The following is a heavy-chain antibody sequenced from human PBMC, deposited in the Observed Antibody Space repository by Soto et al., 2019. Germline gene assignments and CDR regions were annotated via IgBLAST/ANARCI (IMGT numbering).Heavy chain of an antibody. CDR1: GFTFSSYA. CDR2: ISGSGGST. D-gene: IGHD6-19*01. J-gene: IGHJ4*02. CDR3: AKYGSDGWYFFY. Sequence: EVQLLESGGGLVQPGGSLRLSCAASGFTFSSYAMSWVRQAPGKGLEWVSAISGSGGSTYYADSVKGRFTISRDNSKNTRYLQMNSLRAEDTAVYYCAKYGSDGWYFFYWGQGTLVTVSS. V-gene: IGHV3-23*01.